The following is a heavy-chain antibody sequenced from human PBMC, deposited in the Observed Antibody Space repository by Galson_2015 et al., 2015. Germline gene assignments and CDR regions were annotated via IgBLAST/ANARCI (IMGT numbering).Heavy chain of an antibody. D-gene: IGHD1-26*01. J-gene: IGHJ4*02. V-gene: IGHV4-61*01. CDR1: GGSVTSGSYY. CDR2: IYYSGST. CDR3: ASETLYSGSYYVGY. Sequence: ETLSLTCTVSGGSVTSGSYYWSWIRQPPGKALEWIGYIYYSGSTNYNPSLKSRVTISVDTSNNQFSLKLTSVTAADTAVYYCASETLYSGSYYVGYWGQGTLVTVSS.